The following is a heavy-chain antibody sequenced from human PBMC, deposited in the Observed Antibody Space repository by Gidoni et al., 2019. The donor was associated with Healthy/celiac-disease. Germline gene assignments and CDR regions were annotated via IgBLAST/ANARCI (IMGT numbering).Heavy chain of an antibody. CDR1: GFTFSNAW. J-gene: IGHJ4*02. CDR2: IKSKTDGGTT. V-gene: IGHV3-15*01. Sequence: EVQLVESGGGLVKPGGSLRLSCAASGFTFSNAWMSWVRQAPGKGLEWVGRIKSKTDGGTTDDAAPVKGRFTISRDDSKNTLYLQMNSLKTEDTAVYYCTTVLLWFGELSRFDYWGQGTLVTVSS. D-gene: IGHD3-10*01. CDR3: TTVLLWFGELSRFDY.